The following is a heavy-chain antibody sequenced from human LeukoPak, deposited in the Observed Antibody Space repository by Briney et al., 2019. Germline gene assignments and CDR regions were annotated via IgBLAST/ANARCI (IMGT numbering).Heavy chain of an antibody. V-gene: IGHV5-10-1*01. Sequence: GESLRISCKGSGYSFTSYWISWVRQMPGKGPEWMGRIDPSDSYTNYSPSFQGHVTISADKSISTAYLQWSSLKASDTAMYYCARHNWEYGGYDSDGDWFDPWGQGTLVTVSS. CDR3: ARHNWEYGGYDSDGDWFDP. CDR1: GYSFTSYW. CDR2: IDPSDSYT. D-gene: IGHD5-12*01. J-gene: IGHJ5*02.